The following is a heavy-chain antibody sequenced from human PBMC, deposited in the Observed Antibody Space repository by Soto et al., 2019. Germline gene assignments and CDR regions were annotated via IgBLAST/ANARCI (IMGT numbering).Heavy chain of an antibody. J-gene: IGHJ6*02. CDR1: GYSFTSSS. D-gene: IGHD3-3*01. Sequence: SVEVSWKASGYSFTSSSRSWVRQAPGQGLEWMGRISAYNGNTNYAQKLQGRVTMTTDTSTSPAYMELRSLRSDDTAVYYCTRSCSITIFGVVIMGRGTGMAVWGQGTTVTGSS. CDR2: ISAYNGNT. CDR3: TRSCSITIFGVVIMGRGTGMAV. V-gene: IGHV1-18*01.